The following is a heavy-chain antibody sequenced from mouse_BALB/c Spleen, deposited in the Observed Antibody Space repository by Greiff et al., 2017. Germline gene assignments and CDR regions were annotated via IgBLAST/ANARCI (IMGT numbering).Heavy chain of an antibody. CDR2: ISTYYGNT. D-gene: IGHD2-4*01. CDR3: ARGGLRIAMDY. CDR1: SYTFTDYA. V-gene: IGHV1-67*01. J-gene: IGHJ4*01. Sequence: QVQLKESGPELVRPGVSVKISCKGSSYTFTDYAMHWVKQSHAKSLEWIGVISTYYGNTNYNQKFKGKATMTVDKSSSTAYMELARLTSEDSAVYYCARGGLRIAMDYWGQGTSVTVSS.